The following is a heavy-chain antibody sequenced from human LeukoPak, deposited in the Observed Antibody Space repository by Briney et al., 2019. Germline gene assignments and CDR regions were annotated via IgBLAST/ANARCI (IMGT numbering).Heavy chain of an antibody. J-gene: IGHJ4*02. CDR3: ARDKIVGATYFDY. CDR2: IKQDGSEK. D-gene: IGHD1-26*01. Sequence: GGSLRLSCAASGFTFSSYWMSWVRQAPGKGLEWVANIKQDGSEKYYLDSVKGRFIISRDNAENSLYLQMNNLRAEDTAVYYCARDKIVGATYFDYWGQGPLVTVSS. CDR1: GFTFSSYW. V-gene: IGHV3-7*01.